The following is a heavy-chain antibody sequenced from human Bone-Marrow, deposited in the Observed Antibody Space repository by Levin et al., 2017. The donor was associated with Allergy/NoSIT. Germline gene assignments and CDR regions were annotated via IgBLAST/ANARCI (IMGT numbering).Heavy chain of an antibody. CDR3: ASLSYYYGAGTHPDEDY. Sequence: SETLSLTCSVSGASITSGDHYWSWIRQSPGKGLEWIGYIYYSGSTYYNPSLMTRITISLDPSKNHFSLKFRSVTVADTAVYYCASLSYYYGAGTHPDEDYWGQGALVIVSS. D-gene: IGHD3-10*01. CDR2: IYYSGST. CDR1: GASITSGDHY. J-gene: IGHJ4*02. V-gene: IGHV4-30-4*01.